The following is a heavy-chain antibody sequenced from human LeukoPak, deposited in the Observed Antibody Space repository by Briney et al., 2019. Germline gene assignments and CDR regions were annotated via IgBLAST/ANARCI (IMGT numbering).Heavy chain of an antibody. CDR1: GYTFTSYD. J-gene: IGHJ6*03. CDR3: ARVVPAAMSYYYYYMDV. CDR2: MNPNSGNT. V-gene: IGHV1-8*03. D-gene: IGHD2-2*01. Sequence: GSVKVSCKASGYTFTSYDINWVRQATGQGLEWMGWMNPNSGNTGYAQKFQGRVTITRNTSISTAYMELSSLRSEDTAVYYRARVVPAAMSYYYYYMDVWGKGTTVTVSS.